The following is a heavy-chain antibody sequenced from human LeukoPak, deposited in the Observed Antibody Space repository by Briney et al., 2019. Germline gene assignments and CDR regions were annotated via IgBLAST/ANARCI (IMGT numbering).Heavy chain of an antibody. J-gene: IGHJ4*02. CDR2: ISGSGGST. D-gene: IGHD2-8*01. V-gene: IGHV3-23*01. Sequence: GGSLSLSCAASGCTISSYAMNWVRQAPGQGLEWVSSISGSGGSTYSADSVKGRFTISRDNSKNTLYLQMNSLRAEDTALYYCAKDRSCTNDICHGDFDYWGQGTLVTVSS. CDR3: AKDRSCTNDICHGDFDY. CDR1: GCTISSYA.